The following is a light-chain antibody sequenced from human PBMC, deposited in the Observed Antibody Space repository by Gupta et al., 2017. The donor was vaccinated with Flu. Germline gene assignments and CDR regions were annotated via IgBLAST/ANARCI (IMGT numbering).Light chain of an antibody. CDR3: QQAHSFPFT. Sequence: DIQLTQSPSSVSASIGDRVTITCRASQGISSWLAWHQQRPGKAPKLLVYGGYNLQRGVPSRFSASESGTEFTLTITSLQPEDFATYYCQQAHSFPFTFGGGTKVEIK. CDR2: GGY. V-gene: IGKV1-12*01. J-gene: IGKJ4*01. CDR1: QGISSW.